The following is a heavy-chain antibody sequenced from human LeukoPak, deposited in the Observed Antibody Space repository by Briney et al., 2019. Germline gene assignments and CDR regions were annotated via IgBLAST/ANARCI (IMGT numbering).Heavy chain of an antibody. Sequence: PGGSLRLSCAASGFTFSSYEMNWVRQAPGKGLEWVSYISSSGSTIYYADSVKGRFTISRDNAKNSLYLQMNSLRAEDTAVYYCARDGPDIGSYRQQDWFDPWGQGTLVTVSS. V-gene: IGHV3-48*03. CDR1: GFTFSSYE. J-gene: IGHJ5*02. CDR2: ISSSGSTI. CDR3: ARDGPDIGSYRQQDWFDP. D-gene: IGHD1-26*01.